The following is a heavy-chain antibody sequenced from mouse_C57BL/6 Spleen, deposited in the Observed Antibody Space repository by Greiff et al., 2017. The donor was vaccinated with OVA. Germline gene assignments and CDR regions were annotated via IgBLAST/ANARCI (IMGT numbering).Heavy chain of an antibody. J-gene: IGHJ2*01. CDR2: IHPNSGST. Sequence: QVQLQQPGAELVKPGASVKLSCTASGYTFTSYWMHWVKQRPGQGLEWIGMIHPNSGSTNYNEKFKSKATLTVDKSSSTAYMQLSSLTSEDSAVYYCARPYYSNLYFDYWGQGTTLTVSS. V-gene: IGHV1-64*01. CDR3: ARPYYSNLYFDY. D-gene: IGHD2-5*01. CDR1: GYTFTSYW.